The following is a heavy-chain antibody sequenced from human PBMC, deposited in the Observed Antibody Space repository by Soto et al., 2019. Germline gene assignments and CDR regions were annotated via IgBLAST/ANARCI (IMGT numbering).Heavy chain of an antibody. V-gene: IGHV1-18*04. J-gene: IGHJ4*02. Sequence: QVHLVQSGGELKKPGASVKVSCKASGYSFSDFGITWVRQAPGQGLEWMGWISGKNVNTNYAQKVQGRVTLTADTSTSTAYMEMRALTSDDTATYYCARSDYYEDTGTFEYWGQGTPVTVSS. CDR3: ARSDYYEDTGTFEY. CDR1: GYSFSDFG. D-gene: IGHD4-17*01. CDR2: ISGKNVNT.